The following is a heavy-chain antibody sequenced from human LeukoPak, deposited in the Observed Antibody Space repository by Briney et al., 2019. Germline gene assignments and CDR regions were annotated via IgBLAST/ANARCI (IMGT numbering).Heavy chain of an antibody. D-gene: IGHD4-23*01. CDR3: AKRRRWYSDY. CDR2: ISGSGGST. V-gene: IGHV3-23*01. J-gene: IGHJ4*02. CDR1: GFPLSSYA. Sequence: PGGSLRLSCAVSGFPLSSYAMSWVRQAPGKGLEWVSAISGSGGSTYYADSVKGRFTISRDNSKNTLYLQMNSLRAEDTAVYYCAKRRRWYSDYWGQGTLVTVSS.